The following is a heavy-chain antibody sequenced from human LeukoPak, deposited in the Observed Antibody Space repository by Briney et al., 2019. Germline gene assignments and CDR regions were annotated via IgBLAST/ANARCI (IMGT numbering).Heavy chain of an antibody. D-gene: IGHD2/OR15-2a*01. V-gene: IGHV4-59*11. CDR3: ARGSTRADDY. CDR1: GASISNHY. CDR2: VHYNGDT. J-gene: IGHJ4*02. Sequence: PSETLSLTCTVSGASISNHYWSWIRQPPGKGLEWIGYVHYNGDTNYTPSLTSRVATSVDTSRNQFSLRLYSVSAADTAVYYCARGSTRADDYWGQGILVTVSS.